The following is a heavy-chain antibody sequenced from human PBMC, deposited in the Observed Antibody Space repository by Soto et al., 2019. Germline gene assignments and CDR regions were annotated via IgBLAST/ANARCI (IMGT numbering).Heavy chain of an antibody. CDR3: ARADYYYYYMDV. J-gene: IGHJ6*03. V-gene: IGHV1-69*02. CDR2: ITPILGIA. CDR1: GGTFSSYT. Sequence: QVQLVQSGAEVKKPGSSVKVSCKASGGTFSSYTISWVRQAPGQGLEWMGRITPILGIANYAQKFQGRVTITADKSTSTAYMELSSLRSEDTAVYYCARADYYYYYMDVWGKGTTVTVSS.